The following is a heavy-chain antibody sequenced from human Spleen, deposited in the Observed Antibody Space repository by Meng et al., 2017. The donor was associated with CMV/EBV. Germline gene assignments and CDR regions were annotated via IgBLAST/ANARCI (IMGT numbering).Heavy chain of an antibody. CDR3: ARKVGASTYWFDP. CDR2: INAGNGNT. Sequence: QVQLVQSGAEVKKPGSSVKVSCKASGGTFTRNVISWVRQAPGQRLEWMGWINAGNGNTKYSQKFQGRVTITRDTSASTAYMELSSLRSEDTAVYYCARKVGASTYWFDPWGQGTLVTVSS. J-gene: IGHJ5*02. D-gene: IGHD1-26*01. CDR1: GGTFTRNV. V-gene: IGHV1-3*01.